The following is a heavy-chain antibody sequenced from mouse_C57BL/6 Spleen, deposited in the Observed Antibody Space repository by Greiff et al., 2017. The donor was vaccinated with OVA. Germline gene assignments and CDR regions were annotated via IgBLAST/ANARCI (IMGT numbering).Heavy chain of an antibody. Sequence: VKLVESGPGLVQPSQSLSITCTVSGFSLTSYGVHWVRLSPGKGLEWLGVIWSGGSTDYNAAFISRLSISKDNSKSQVFFKMNSLQADDTAIYYCARMDWSHYYAMDYWGQGTSVTVSS. CDR1: GFSLTSYG. D-gene: IGHD4-1*01. V-gene: IGHV2-2*01. CDR2: IWSGGST. J-gene: IGHJ4*01. CDR3: ARMDWSHYYAMDY.